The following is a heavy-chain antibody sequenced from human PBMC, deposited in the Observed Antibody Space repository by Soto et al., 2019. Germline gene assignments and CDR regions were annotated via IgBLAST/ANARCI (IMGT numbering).Heavy chain of an antibody. Sequence: EVQLLESGGGLVQPGGSLRLSCAASGFTFSSYAMSWVRQAPGKGLEWVSAISGSGGSTYCADSVKGRFTISRDNSKNPLYLQMNSLRAEDTAVYYCAKGRNYDFWSGPFDPWGQGTLVTVSS. CDR2: ISGSGGST. V-gene: IGHV3-23*01. D-gene: IGHD3-3*01. CDR1: GFTFSSYA. CDR3: AKGRNYDFWSGPFDP. J-gene: IGHJ5*02.